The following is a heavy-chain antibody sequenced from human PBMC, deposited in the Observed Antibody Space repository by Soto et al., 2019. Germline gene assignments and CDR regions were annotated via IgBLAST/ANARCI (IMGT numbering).Heavy chain of an antibody. Sequence: EVQLVESGGGLVQPGGSLRLSCAASGFIFSDQWMTWVRQPPGRGLEWVANIKHDGSERFYVDSVKGRFTTSRDNTKNSLYLQMDTLTAEDTAVYYCATDVGGDWGQGTLVTVSS. CDR1: GFIFSDQW. D-gene: IGHD3-16*01. CDR2: IKHDGSER. CDR3: ATDVGGD. V-gene: IGHV3-7*05. J-gene: IGHJ4*02.